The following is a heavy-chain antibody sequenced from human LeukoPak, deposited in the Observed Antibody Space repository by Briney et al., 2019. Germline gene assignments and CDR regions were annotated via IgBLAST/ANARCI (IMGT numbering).Heavy chain of an antibody. CDR3: ARSYSYGLSFDY. CDR1: GYSISSGYY. D-gene: IGHD5-18*01. Sequence: EPSETLSLTCAVSGYSISSGYYWGWIRQPPGKGLEWIGSIYHSGSTYYNPSLESRVTISVDTSKNQFSLKLSSVTAADTAVYYCARSYSYGLSFDYWGQGTLVTVSS. CDR2: IYHSGST. V-gene: IGHV4-38-2*01. J-gene: IGHJ4*02.